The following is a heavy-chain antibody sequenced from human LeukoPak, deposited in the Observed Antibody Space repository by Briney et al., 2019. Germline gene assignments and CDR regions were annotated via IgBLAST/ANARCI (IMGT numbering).Heavy chain of an antibody. CDR3: ARGTKIGVVRAFDI. V-gene: IGHV4-30-4*02. D-gene: IGHD3-22*01. CDR2: IYFSGIT. CDR1: GGSISSGDRY. Sequence: PSETLSLTCTVSGGSISSGDRYWSWIRQPPGKGLEWIGYIYFSGITYYNPSLKSRVTISVDTSKNQFSLKLSSVTAADTAVYYCARGTKIGVVRAFDIWGQGTMVTVSS. J-gene: IGHJ3*02.